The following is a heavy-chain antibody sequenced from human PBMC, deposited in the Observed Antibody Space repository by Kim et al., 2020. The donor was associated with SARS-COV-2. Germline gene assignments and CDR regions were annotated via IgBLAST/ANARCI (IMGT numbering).Heavy chain of an antibody. CDR1: GYSFTSYW. CDR2: IDPSDSYT. V-gene: IGHV5-10-1*01. D-gene: IGHD3-3*01. CDR3: ARHYDFWSARYGMDV. J-gene: IGHJ6*02. Sequence: GESLKISCKGSGYSFTSYWISWVRQMPGKGLEWMGRIDPSDSYTNYSPSFQGHVTISADKSISTAYLQWSSLKASDTAMYYCARHYDFWSARYGMDVWGQGTTVTVSS.